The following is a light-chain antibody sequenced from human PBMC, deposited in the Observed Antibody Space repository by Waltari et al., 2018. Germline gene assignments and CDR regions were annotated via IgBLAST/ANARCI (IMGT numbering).Light chain of an antibody. J-gene: IGLJ1*01. CDR1: SSDVGGYNS. Sequence: QSALTQPASVSGSPGQSITISCTGTSSDVGGYNSVSWYQQHPGKAPKVVIYDVFRQPSGVANRFSGSNSGNTAFLTISGLQAEDEADYYGSSYTTSSACVVGTGTMVTGL. V-gene: IGLV2-14*01. CDR2: DVF. CDR3: SSYTTSSACV.